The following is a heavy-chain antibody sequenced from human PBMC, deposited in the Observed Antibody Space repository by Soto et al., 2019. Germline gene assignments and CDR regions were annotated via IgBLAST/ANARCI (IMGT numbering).Heavy chain of an antibody. J-gene: IGHJ6*02. D-gene: IGHD6-13*01. CDR1: GGSISSYC. CDR3: ARVTAEASPRGMDV. Sequence: SETLSLTCTVSGGSISSYCWSWIRQPPGKGLEWIGYIYYSGSTNYNPSLKSRVTISVDTSKNQFSLKLSSVTAAATAVYYCARVTAEASPRGMDVWGQGTTVTVSS. V-gene: IGHV4-59*01. CDR2: IYYSGST.